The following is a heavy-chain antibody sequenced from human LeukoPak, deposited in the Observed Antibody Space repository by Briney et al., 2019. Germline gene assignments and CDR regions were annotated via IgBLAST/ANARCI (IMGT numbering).Heavy chain of an antibody. CDR2: IYSGGNT. CDR3: ARCYGSGSYYTDY. J-gene: IGHJ4*02. CDR1: GFTVSNNY. Sequence: GGSLRLSCAVSGFTVSNNYITWVRQAPGKGLEWVSAIYSGGNTYYADSVKARFTISRDNSKNTVYLQMNSLRAEDTAVYYCARCYGSGSYYTDYWGQGTLVTVSS. V-gene: IGHV3-66*01. D-gene: IGHD3-10*01.